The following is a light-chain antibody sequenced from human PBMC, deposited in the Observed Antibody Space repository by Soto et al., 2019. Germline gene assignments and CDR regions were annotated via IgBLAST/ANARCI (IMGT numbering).Light chain of an antibody. CDR2: DAS. CDR1: QSISSY. V-gene: IGKV3-11*01. CDR3: QQRSSWPRP. Sequence: EIVLTQSPATLSLSPGERATLSCRASQSISSYLAWYQQKPGQAPRLLIYDASNRATGIPARFSGSGSGTDFTLTIRSLEPEDFAVYYCQQRSSWPRPFGPGTKVDIK. J-gene: IGKJ3*01.